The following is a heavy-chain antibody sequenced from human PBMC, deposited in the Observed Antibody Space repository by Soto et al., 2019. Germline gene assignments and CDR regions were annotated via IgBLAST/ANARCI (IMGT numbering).Heavy chain of an antibody. CDR1: GVSISSYC. Sequence: PSETRSRTWPVSGVSISSYCWSWIRQPPGRGLEWIGYTYHRGSTNYSPSLKSRVAISLDTSENQFSLKVNSVTAADTAVYYCARIGGYHGPLDYWGQGTPVTVSS. V-gene: IGHV4-59*01. J-gene: IGHJ4*02. D-gene: IGHD3-16*02. CDR3: ARIGGYHGPLDY. CDR2: TYHRGST.